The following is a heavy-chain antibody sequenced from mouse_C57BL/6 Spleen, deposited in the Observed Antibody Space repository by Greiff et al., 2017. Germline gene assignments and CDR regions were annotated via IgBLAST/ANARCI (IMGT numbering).Heavy chain of an antibody. CDR3: EIDSSGPYAMDY. Sequence: VQLQQPGAELVKPGASVKLSCKASGYTFTSYWMHWVKQRPGQGLEWIGMIHPNSGSTNYNEKFKSKATLTVDKSSSTAYMQLSSLTSEDSAVYYCEIDSSGPYAMDYWGQGTSVTVSS. J-gene: IGHJ4*01. CDR2: IHPNSGST. V-gene: IGHV1-64*01. CDR1: GYTFTSYW. D-gene: IGHD3-2*02.